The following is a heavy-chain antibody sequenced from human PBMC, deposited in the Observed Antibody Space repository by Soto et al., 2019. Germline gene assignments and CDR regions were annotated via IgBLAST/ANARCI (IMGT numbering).Heavy chain of an antibody. J-gene: IGHJ4*02. CDR2: INTNNGNT. CDR3: ARLGDFDSSDYSRPPGYYFDY. CDR1: GYTFTRYG. D-gene: IGHD3-22*01. V-gene: IGHV1-18*01. Sequence: QSQLVQSGADVKKPGASVKVSCKASGYTFTRYGIAWVRQAPGQGPEWMGWINTNNGNTDYAQKIQDRVIMTRDTSTTTVYMELRSLTSDDTAVYYCARLGDFDSSDYSRPPGYYFDYWGQGSLVTVSS.